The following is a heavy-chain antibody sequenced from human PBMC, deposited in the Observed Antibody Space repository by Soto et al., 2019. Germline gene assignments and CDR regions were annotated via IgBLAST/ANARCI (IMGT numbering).Heavy chain of an antibody. CDR3: ATQEVGGSYVYTFDP. CDR1: GWSLSSRNYY. J-gene: IGHJ5*02. CDR2: IYYSGST. D-gene: IGHD1-26*01. V-gene: IGHV4-39*01. Sequence: PSETLSPTRPVSGWSLSSRNYYWGWVRPPPGKGLEWIGGIYYSGSTYYNPSLKSRVTISVDTSKNQFSLKLSSVTAADTAVYYCATQEVGGSYVYTFDPWGQGTLVTVSS.